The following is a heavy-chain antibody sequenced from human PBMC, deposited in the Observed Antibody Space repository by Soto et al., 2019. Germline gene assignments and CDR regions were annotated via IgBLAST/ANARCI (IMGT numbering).Heavy chain of an antibody. CDR3: ARRGGYSGYDTQLGFDY. D-gene: IGHD5-12*01. CDR1: GGSISSSDYY. J-gene: IGHJ4*02. CDR2: IYYSGST. Sequence: QLQLQESGPGLVKPSETLSLTCTVSGGSISSSDYYWGWIRQPPGKGLEWIGSIYYSGSTYYNPSLKRRVTISVDTSKNQFSLKLSSVTAADTAVYYCARRGGYSGYDTQLGFDYWGQGTLVTVSS. V-gene: IGHV4-39*01.